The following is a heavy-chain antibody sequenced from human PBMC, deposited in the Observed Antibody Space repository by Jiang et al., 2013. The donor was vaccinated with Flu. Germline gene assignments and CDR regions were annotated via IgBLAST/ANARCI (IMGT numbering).Heavy chain of an antibody. Sequence: GAEVKKPGASVKVSCQASGYSLTKYYVHWVRQAPGRGPEWMGWINTNTGNPTYAQGFTGRFVFSLDTSVSTAYLEISSLQAEDTAVYYCARAGRAGSSGWYDYFEYWGQGTLVTVSS. CDR3: ARAGRAGSSGWYDYFEY. D-gene: IGHD6-19*01. CDR1: GYSLTKYY. CDR2: INTNTGNP. J-gene: IGHJ4*02. V-gene: IGHV7-4-1*02.